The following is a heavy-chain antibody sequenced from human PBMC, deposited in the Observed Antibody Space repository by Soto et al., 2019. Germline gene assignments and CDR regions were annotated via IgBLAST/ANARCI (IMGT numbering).Heavy chain of an antibody. CDR3: ARGGDLAWLHANWFDP. V-gene: IGHV3-74*01. J-gene: IGHJ5*02. D-gene: IGHD3-3*01. CDR2: INSDGSST. CDR1: GFTFSSYW. Sequence: EVQLVESGGGLVQPGGSLRLSCAASGFTFSSYWMHWVRQAPGKGLVWVSRINSDGSSTSYADAVKGRFTISRDNAKNTLYLQMNSLRAEDTAVYYCARGGDLAWLHANWFDPWGQGTLVTVSS.